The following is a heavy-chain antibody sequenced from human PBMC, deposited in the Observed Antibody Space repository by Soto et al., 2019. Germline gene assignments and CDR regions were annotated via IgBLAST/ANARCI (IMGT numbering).Heavy chain of an antibody. CDR3: ARDWSRYFDSSGLMWFY. CDR1: GYTFNYYG. J-gene: IGHJ4*02. D-gene: IGHD3-22*01. CDR2: ISAHNGDT. Sequence: ASLKVSCKASGYTFNYYGISWVRQAPGQGLEWGGWISAHNGDTKYAQNLQGRLTLTTDTSTSTAYMELTSMTSDDTAVYYCARDWSRYFDSSGLMWFYWGQGTLVTAPQ. V-gene: IGHV1-18*04.